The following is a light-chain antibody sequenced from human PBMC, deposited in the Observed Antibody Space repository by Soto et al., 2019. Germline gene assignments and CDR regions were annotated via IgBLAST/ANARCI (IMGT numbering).Light chain of an antibody. J-gene: IGKJ1*01. CDR3: QQYNSDSRT. V-gene: IGKV1-39*01. CDR2: YAS. CDR1: QSIATY. Sequence: DIQITQSPSSLSASVGDRVTITCRASQSIATYLDWYQQKLGKAPKLLIYYASSSHSGVPSRFSGSGSGTDFTLTISSLQPDDFATYYCQQYNSDSRTFGQGTKVDIK.